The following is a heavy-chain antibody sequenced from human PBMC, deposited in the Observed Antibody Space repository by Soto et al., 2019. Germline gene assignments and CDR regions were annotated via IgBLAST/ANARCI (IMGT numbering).Heavy chain of an antibody. V-gene: IGHV1-69*06. CDR3: ARGLECRGYCLDKPTWFAP. Sequence: SVTVSCKASGGTFSTYTFSWVRQAPGQGLEWMGRIIPIFGTPYYAQKFQGRVTITADKSTSTVYMELSSLRSDDTAVYFCARGLECRGYCLDKPTWFAPWGQATRVTVSS. D-gene: IGHD2-15*01. CDR2: IIPIFGTP. J-gene: IGHJ5*02. CDR1: GGTFSTYT.